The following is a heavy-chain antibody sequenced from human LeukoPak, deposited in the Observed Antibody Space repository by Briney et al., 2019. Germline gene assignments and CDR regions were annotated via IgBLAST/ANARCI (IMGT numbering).Heavy chain of an antibody. CDR2: IGTAGDT. CDR3: ARGLYDMSAFDI. V-gene: IGHV3-13*01. Sequence: PGGSLRLSCAASGFTFSSYDMHWVRQATGKGLEWVSAIGTAGDTYYPGSVKGRFTISRENTKNSLYLQMNSLRAGDTAVYYCARGLYDMSAFDIWGQGTMVTVSS. D-gene: IGHD3-22*01. J-gene: IGHJ3*02. CDR1: GFTFSSYD.